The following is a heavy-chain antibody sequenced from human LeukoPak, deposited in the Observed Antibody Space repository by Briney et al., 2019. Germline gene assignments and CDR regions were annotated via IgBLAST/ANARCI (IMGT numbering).Heavy chain of an antibody. CDR3: ARHDYDNWFDP. J-gene: IGHJ5*02. CDR1: GGSISNYYW. Sequence: TLSLTCTVSGGSISNYYWSWIRQPPGKALGWLARIDWDDDKFYSTSLKTRLTISKDTSKNQVVLTMTNMDPVDTATYYCARHDYDNWFDPWGQGTLVTVSS. D-gene: IGHD4-17*01. V-gene: IGHV2-70*04. CDR2: IDWDDDK.